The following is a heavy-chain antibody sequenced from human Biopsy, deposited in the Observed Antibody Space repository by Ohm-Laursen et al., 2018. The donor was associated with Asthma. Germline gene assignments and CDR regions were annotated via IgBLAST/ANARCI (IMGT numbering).Heavy chain of an antibody. CDR1: GFTFSTSW. Sequence: LSLTCAASGFTFSTSWMTWVRQAPGKGLEWVANIKEDGSEKNYVDSVKGRFTISRDNGKNSLYLQMNSLRTEDTAVYYSARDVDLRSVYWGQGTLVTVSS. V-gene: IGHV3-7*05. CDR3: ARDVDLRSVY. D-gene: IGHD2-15*01. CDR2: IKEDGSEK. J-gene: IGHJ4*02.